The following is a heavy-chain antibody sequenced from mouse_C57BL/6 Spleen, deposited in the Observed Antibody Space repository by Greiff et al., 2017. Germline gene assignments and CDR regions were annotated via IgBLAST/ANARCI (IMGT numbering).Heavy chain of an antibody. Sequence: QVQLQQSGPELVKPGASVTISCKASGYAFSSSWMNWVKQRPGKGLEWIGRIYPGDGDTNYNGKFKGKATLTADKSSSTAYMQLSSLTSEDSAVYFCARYDYDGAYWGQGTLVTVSA. D-gene: IGHD2-4*01. CDR2: IYPGDGDT. CDR1: GYAFSSSW. J-gene: IGHJ3*01. CDR3: ARYDYDGAY. V-gene: IGHV1-82*01.